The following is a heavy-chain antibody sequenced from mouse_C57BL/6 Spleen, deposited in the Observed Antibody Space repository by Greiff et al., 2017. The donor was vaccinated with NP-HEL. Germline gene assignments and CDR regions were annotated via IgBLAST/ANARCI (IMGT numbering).Heavy chain of an antibody. CDR1: GYTFTDYN. Sequence: VQLKQSGPELVKPGASVKMSCKASGYTFTDYNMHWVKQSHGKSLEWIGYINPNNGGTSYNQKFKGKATLTVNKSSSTAYMELRSLTSEDSAVYYCARQLRLVTWFAYWGQGTLVTVSA. CDR2: INPNNGGT. D-gene: IGHD3-2*02. V-gene: IGHV1-22*01. J-gene: IGHJ3*01. CDR3: ARQLRLVTWFAY.